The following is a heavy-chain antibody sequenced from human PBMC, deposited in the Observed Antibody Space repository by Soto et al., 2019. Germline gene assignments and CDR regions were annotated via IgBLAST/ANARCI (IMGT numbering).Heavy chain of an antibody. D-gene: IGHD6-19*01. Sequence: ASVKVSCKASGYTFTSYYMHWVRQAPGQGLEWMGIINPSGGSTSYAQKFQGRVAMTRDTSTSTVYMELSSLRSEDTAVYYCALIAVAGTNAFDIWGQGTMVTVSS. CDR1: GYTFTSYY. J-gene: IGHJ3*02. CDR2: INPSGGST. CDR3: ALIAVAGTNAFDI. V-gene: IGHV1-46*01.